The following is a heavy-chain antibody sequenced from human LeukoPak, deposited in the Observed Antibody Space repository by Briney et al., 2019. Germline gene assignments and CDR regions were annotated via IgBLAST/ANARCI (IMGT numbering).Heavy chain of an antibody. D-gene: IGHD6-19*01. CDR1: GFTFSSYD. V-gene: IGHV3-13*04. J-gene: IGHJ4*02. Sequence: GGSLRLSCAASGFTFSSYDMHWVRQATGKGLEWVSTIGAAGEMFYPGSVKGRFTISRDDAKNSMYLQMNSLRAGDTAVYYCVRKLRGWSAEFDYWGQGILVTVSS. CDR2: IGAAGEM. CDR3: VRKLRGWSAEFDY.